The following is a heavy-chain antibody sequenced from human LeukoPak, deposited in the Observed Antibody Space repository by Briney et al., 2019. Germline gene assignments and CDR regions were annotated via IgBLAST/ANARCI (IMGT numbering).Heavy chain of an antibody. CDR1: GFTFSSYE. D-gene: IGHD2-15*01. J-gene: IGHJ4*02. Sequence: PGGSLRLSCAASGFTFSSYEMNWVRQAPGKGLVWVSYISSSGSTIYYADSVKGRFTISRDNAKNSLYLQMNSLRAEDTAVYYCARDSTVVAAFDYWGQGTLVTVSS. CDR3: ARDSTVVAAFDY. V-gene: IGHV3-48*03. CDR2: ISSSGSTI.